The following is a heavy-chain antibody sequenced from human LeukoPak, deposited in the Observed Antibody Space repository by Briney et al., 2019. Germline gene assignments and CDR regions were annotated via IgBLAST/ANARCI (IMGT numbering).Heavy chain of an antibody. V-gene: IGHV3-48*03. J-gene: IGHJ5*02. CDR2: IGSGGSTI. CDR1: GFTFSSYE. CDR3: ARINIRWFDP. D-gene: IGHD3-10*01. Sequence: PGGSLRLSCAASGFTFSSYEMNWVRQAPGKGREWISYIGSGGSTIYNADSVKGRFTISRDNAKNSLYLQMNSLRAEDTAVYYCARINIRWFDPWGQGTLVTVSS.